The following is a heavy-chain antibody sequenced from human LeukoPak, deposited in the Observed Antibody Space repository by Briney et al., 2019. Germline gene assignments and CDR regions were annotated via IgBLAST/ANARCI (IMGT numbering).Heavy chain of an antibody. J-gene: IGHJ6*02. CDR2: ISYDGSNK. Sequence: PGGSLRLSCAASGFTFSSYALHWVRQAPGKGLEWVAVISYDGSNKYYADSVKGRFTISRDNSKNTLYLQMNSLRAEDTALYYCAKGRGPYYYYGMDVWGQGTTVTVSS. V-gene: IGHV3-30-3*01. CDR1: GFTFSSYA. CDR3: AKGRGPYYYYGMDV.